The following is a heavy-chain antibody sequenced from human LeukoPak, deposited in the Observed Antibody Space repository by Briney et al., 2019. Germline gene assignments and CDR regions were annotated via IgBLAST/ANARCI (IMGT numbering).Heavy chain of an antibody. V-gene: IGHV3-48*04. Sequence: GGSLRLSCAASGFTFSSYSMNWVRQAPGKGLEWVSYISSSSSTIYYADSVKGRFTISRDNAKNSLYLQMNSLRAEDTAVYCCARDPGNSWEKFDYWGQGTLVTVSS. J-gene: IGHJ4*02. D-gene: IGHD5-18*01. CDR1: GFTFSSYS. CDR2: ISSSSSTI. CDR3: ARDPGNSWEKFDY.